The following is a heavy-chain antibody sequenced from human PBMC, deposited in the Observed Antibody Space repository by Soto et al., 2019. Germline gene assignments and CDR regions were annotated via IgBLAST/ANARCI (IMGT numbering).Heavy chain of an antibody. CDR3: ATGGYSYGWGY. CDR2: VNPAGSAS. J-gene: IGHJ4*02. V-gene: IGHV3-74*01. D-gene: IGHD5-18*01. Sequence: EVQLVESGGGLVQPGGSLRLSCVGSGFTFSSYWMHWVRQVPGKGPVWVSRVNPAGSASSYADSVKGRFTVSRDNAKNTLYLEMNRLSAEETAVYYCATGGYSYGWGYWGQGTLVTVSS. CDR1: GFTFSSYW.